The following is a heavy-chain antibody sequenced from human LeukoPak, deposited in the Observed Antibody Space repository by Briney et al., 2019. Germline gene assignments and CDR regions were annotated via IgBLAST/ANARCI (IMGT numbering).Heavy chain of an antibody. J-gene: IGHJ4*02. V-gene: IGHV3-9*01. CDR2: ISWNGGGM. CDR3: VKDRGLRNQWLQVTYDS. CDR1: GFTFDAYA. Sequence: GGSLRLSCAASGFTFDAYAMHWVRQAPGKGLEWVSGISWNGGGMGYAVSVKGRFTISRDDAKNSLYLQMNSLRPEDTALYYCVKDRGLRNQWLQVTYDSWGQGTLVTVSS. D-gene: IGHD5-24*01.